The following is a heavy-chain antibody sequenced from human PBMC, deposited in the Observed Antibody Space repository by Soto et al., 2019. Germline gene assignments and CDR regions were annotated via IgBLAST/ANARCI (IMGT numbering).Heavy chain of an antibody. CDR3: ARAPRGNYGYPSYFDY. D-gene: IGHD3-10*01. Sequence: PSETLSLTCAVSGGSISSGGYYWSWIRQPPGKGLEWIGYIYYSGSTYYNPSLKSRVTISVDTSKNQFSLKLSSVTAADTAVYYCARAPRGNYGYPSYFDYWGQGTLVTAPQ. J-gene: IGHJ4*02. CDR1: GGSISSGGYY. CDR2: IYYSGST. V-gene: IGHV4-30-4*01.